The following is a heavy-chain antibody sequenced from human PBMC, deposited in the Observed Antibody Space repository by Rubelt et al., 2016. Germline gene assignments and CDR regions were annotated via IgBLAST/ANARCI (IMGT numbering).Heavy chain of an antibody. Sequence: EVQLLESGGGLVQPGGSLRLSCAASGFTFSSYALTWVRQAPGKGLEWVSSISGSGSSTYYADSVRGRFTISRDNSMKTRYLQRNRRRGEDTAVYYCSRRSMGATSAFDIWGQGTMVTVSS. CDR1: GFTFSSYA. CDR2: ISGSGSST. CDR3: SRRSMGATSAFDI. V-gene: IGHV3-23*01. J-gene: IGHJ3*02. D-gene: IGHD1-26*01.